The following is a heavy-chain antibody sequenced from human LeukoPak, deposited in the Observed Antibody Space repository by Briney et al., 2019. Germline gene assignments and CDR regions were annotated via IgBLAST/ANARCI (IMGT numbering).Heavy chain of an antibody. V-gene: IGHV7-4-1*02. CDR3: ARVPSMIVVVGDDAFDI. J-gene: IGHJ3*02. CDR2: INTNTGNP. D-gene: IGHD3-22*01. CDR1: GYTFTSYA. Sequence: ASVTVSFKASGYTFTSYAMNWVRQAPGQGLEWMGWINTNTGNPTYAQGFTGRFVFSLDTSVSTAYLQISSLKAEDTAVYYCARVPSMIVVVGDDAFDIWGQGTMVTVSS.